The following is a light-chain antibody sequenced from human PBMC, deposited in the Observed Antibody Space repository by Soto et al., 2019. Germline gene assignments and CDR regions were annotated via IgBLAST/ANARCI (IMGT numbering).Light chain of an antibody. CDR3: QYYSSYSPT. Sequence: DIQMTQSPSTLSASVGDRVTITCRARQSISSWLAWYQQKSGKAPKLLIHDASSLESGVPSRFSGSGAGTEFTLTISSLQPDDFATYYCQYYSSYSPTFGPGTTVDIK. V-gene: IGKV1-5*01. CDR1: QSISSW. J-gene: IGKJ3*01. CDR2: DAS.